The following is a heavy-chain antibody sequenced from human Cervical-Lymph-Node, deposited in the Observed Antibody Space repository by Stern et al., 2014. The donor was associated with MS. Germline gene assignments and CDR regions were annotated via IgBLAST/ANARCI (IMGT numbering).Heavy chain of an antibody. D-gene: IGHD5-24*01. CDR2: ICSTVSTI. J-gene: IGHJ4*02. CDR3: ARDPRRGDGYNFDY. V-gene: IGHV3-11*01. CDR1: GFSFSDHY. Sequence: VQLVESGGGLVKPGGSLRLSCAASGFSFSDHYMSWVRQVPGKGLEWVSYICSTVSTIYYAASVKGPFTISRDTAKNSLYLQMNSLRAEDTAVYYCARDPRRGDGYNFDYWGQGTLVTVSS.